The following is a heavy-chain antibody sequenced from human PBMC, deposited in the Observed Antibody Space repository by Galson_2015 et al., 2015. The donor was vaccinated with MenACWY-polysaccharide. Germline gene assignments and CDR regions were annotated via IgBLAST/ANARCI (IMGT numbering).Heavy chain of an antibody. J-gene: IGHJ4*02. CDR2: ISDNGGST. CDR1: GFTFSSYS. D-gene: IGHD4-23*01. CDR3: TREEGGWKPFDH. Sequence: SLRLSCAASGFTFSSYSAHWVRQAPGEGLEFVAGISDNGGSTDYGKSVKGRFTISRDNSKNTVYLQMGSLRAEDTAVYYCTREEGGWKPFDHWGQGTLVTVSS. V-gene: IGHV3-64*01.